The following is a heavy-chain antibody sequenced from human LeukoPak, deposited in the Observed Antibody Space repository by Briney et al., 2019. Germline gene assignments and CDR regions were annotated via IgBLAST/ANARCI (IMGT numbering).Heavy chain of an antibody. CDR2: ISAYNGNT. CDR3: ARDRDSSGWYQGVGFDY. J-gene: IGHJ4*02. Sequence: ASVKVSCKASGYTFTSYGISWVRQAPGQGLEWMGLISAYNGNTNYAQKLQGRVTMTTDTSTSTAYMELRSLRSDDTAVYYCARDRDSSGWYQGVGFDYWGQGTLVTVSS. CDR1: GYTFTSYG. V-gene: IGHV1-18*01. D-gene: IGHD6-19*01.